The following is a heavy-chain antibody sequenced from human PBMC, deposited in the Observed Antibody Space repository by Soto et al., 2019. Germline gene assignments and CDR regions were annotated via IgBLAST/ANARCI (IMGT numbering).Heavy chain of an antibody. CDR1: GFTSSSYW. J-gene: IGHJ6*02. V-gene: IGHV3-7*03. CDR3: ARASQSEDTAVVPYYYYGMDV. D-gene: IGHD5-18*01. Sequence: VGSLRLSCAASGFTSSSYWMSWVRQAPGKGLEWVANIKEDGSEKNYVDSVKGRFTISRDNAKNSLYLQMNSLRAEDTAVYYCARASQSEDTAVVPYYYYGMDVWGQGTTVTVSS. CDR2: IKEDGSEK.